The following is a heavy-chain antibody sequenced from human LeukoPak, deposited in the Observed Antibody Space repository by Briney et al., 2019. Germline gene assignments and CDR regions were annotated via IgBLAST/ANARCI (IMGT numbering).Heavy chain of an antibody. CDR2: ILYDGINK. D-gene: IGHD4-17*01. V-gene: IGHV3-30*02. J-gene: IGHJ4*02. Sequence: VGSLRVSSAAPGFSFTRYSTHCGRPAPRERRWRGSLILYDGINKYYADSVKSRFTTSRDNSKNTMYLQMNSLRAEDTAVYYCAKGATTVTIDYWGQGTLVTVSS. CDR3: AKGATTVTIDY. CDR1: GFSFTRYS.